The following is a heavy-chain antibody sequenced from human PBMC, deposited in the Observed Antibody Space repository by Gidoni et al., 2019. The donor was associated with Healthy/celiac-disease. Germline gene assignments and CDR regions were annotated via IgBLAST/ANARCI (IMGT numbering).Heavy chain of an antibody. V-gene: IGHV3-30*03. CDR3: ASDSPDVAGLSDY. D-gene: IGHD6-19*01. Sequence: QVQLVESGGGVVQPGRSLRLSCAAPGFTFSSYGMHWVRQAPGKGLEWVAVISYDGSNKYYADSVKGRFTISRDNSKNTLYLQMNSLRAEDTAVYYCASDSPDVAGLSDYWGQGTLVTVSS. CDR2: ISYDGSNK. CDR1: GFTFSSYG. J-gene: IGHJ4*02.